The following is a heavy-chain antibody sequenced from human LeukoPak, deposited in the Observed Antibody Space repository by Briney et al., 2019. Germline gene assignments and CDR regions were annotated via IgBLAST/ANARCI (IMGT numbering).Heavy chain of an antibody. D-gene: IGHD6-19*01. Sequence: GASVKVSCKASGYTFTGYDINWVRQATGQGLEWMGWMNPNSGNTGYAQKFQGRVTITADKSTSTAYMELSSLRSEDTAVYYCAGERPTEGSGWLYAFDIWGQGTMVTVSS. CDR1: GYTFTGYD. V-gene: IGHV1-8*03. CDR3: AGERPTEGSGWLYAFDI. J-gene: IGHJ3*02. CDR2: MNPNSGNT.